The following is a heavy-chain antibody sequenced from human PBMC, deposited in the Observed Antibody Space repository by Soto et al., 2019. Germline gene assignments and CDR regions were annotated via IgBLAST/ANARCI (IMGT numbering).Heavy chain of an antibody. CDR2: IIPLFRKT. CDR3: ARARLSNGDPNSYFFYGLDV. D-gene: IGHD3-10*01. CDR1: GDMFRNSA. V-gene: IGHV1-69*01. J-gene: IGHJ6*02. Sequence: QVQLVQSGAEVKRPGSSVKVSCKASGDMFRNSAFTWVRQAPGQGLAWMGVIIPLFRKTDVAQKFQGRVNLTADESTSSLYMEVSSLTSEETAVYYCARARLSNGDPNSYFFYGLDVWGQGTTITVSS.